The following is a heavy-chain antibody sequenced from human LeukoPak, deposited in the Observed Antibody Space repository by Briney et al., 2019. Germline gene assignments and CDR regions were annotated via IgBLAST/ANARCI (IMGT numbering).Heavy chain of an antibody. CDR2: ISGYNADT. CDR1: GYILTNYG. J-gene: IGHJ3*02. V-gene: IGHV1-18*01. D-gene: IGHD2-8*01. CDR3: ARFFCNNGVCHRAFDI. Sequence: ASVKVSCKASGYILTNYGITWVRQAPGQGLGWMGWISGYNADTDYAQKVQGRLTMTTDTSTNTAYMELRSLRSDDTAVYYCARFFCNNGVCHRAFDIWGQGTMVSVSS.